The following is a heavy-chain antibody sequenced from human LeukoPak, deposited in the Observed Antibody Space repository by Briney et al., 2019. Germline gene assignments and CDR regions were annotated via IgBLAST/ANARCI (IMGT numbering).Heavy chain of an antibody. D-gene: IGHD5-12*01. Sequence: PGGPLRLFCAASGFTFSSYWMHWVRQAPGKGLVWVSHIISDGSRTSYADSVKGRFTISRDNAKNTLYLQMNTLRAEDTAVYYCARGVAHAFDIWGQGTMVTVSS. CDR3: ARGVAHAFDI. V-gene: IGHV3-74*01. CDR2: IISDGSRT. J-gene: IGHJ3*02. CDR1: GFTFSSYW.